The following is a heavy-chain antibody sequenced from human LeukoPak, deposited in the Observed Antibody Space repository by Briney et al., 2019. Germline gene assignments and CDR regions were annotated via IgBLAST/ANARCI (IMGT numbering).Heavy chain of an antibody. J-gene: IGHJ4*02. V-gene: IGHV3-30*02. CDR3: ASAGYSSGWYVDY. Sequence: GGSLRLSCAASGFTFNNYGMHWVRQAPGKGLEWVAFIRYNGNNQYYADSVKGRFTISRDNSKNTLYLQMNSLRAEDTAVYYCASAGYSSGWYVDYWGQGTLVTVSS. CDR2: IRYNGNNQ. CDR1: GFTFNNYG. D-gene: IGHD6-19*01.